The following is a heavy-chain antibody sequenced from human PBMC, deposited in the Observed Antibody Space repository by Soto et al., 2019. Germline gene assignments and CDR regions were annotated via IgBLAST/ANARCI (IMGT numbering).Heavy chain of an antibody. D-gene: IGHD2-8*01. CDR2: ISGPSIYI. J-gene: IGHJ6*02. CDR1: GFTFSGYS. Sequence: EVQLVESGGGLVKPGGSLRLSCVASGFTFSGYSINWVRQAPGKGLEWVSYISGPSIYIYYADSVKGRFTISRDNVKCAVYLQMNSLRAEDTAVYYCARGFRNGFNVWGQGTTVSVS. CDR3: ARGFRNGFNV. V-gene: IGHV3-21*01.